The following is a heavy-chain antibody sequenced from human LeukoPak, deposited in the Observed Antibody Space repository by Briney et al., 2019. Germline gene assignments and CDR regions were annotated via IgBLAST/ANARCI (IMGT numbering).Heavy chain of an antibody. J-gene: IGHJ4*02. D-gene: IGHD3-22*01. CDR1: GFTFSSYA. Sequence: QTGGSLRLSCAASGFTFSSYAMNWVRQAPGKGLEWVSLISTSGRTHYASSVEGRFTISRDNSKKTLYLQMNSLRAEDTAVYHCAKDLDSTGYYSYRYWGQGTLVTVSS. V-gene: IGHV3-23*01. CDR2: ISTSGRT. CDR3: AKDLDSTGYYSYRY.